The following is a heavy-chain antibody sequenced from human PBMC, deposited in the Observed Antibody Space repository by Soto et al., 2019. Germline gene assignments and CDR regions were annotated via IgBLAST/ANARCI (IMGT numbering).Heavy chain of an antibody. CDR2: ISAHNGNT. Sequence: QVQLVQSGAEVKKPGASVKVSCKASGYTFTSYGISWVRQAPGQGLEWMGWISAHNGNTKYAQKVQGRVTMTTDTSTSTAYMELRSLRSDDTAVYSCASALAAGMIDYWGQGTLVTVSS. CDR3: ASALAAGMIDY. D-gene: IGHD6-13*01. CDR1: GYTFTSYG. J-gene: IGHJ4*02. V-gene: IGHV1-18*01.